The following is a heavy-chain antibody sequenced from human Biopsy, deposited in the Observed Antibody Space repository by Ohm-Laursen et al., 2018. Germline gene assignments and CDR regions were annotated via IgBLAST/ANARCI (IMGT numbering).Heavy chain of an antibody. CDR1: GFSLNARGMR. V-gene: IGHV2-70*04. Sequence: TQTLTLTCSLSGFSLNARGMRVSWIRQAPGKALEWLARVDWDDFKDFRASLQTKLSISKDTSNDQVVLTVNNVDPADTATYYCARTPILIVSAGLVYRHRRHLQGMDVWGQGIAVTVS. CDR3: ARTPILIVSAGLVYRHRRHLQGMDV. D-gene: IGHD6-13*01. CDR2: VDWDDFK. J-gene: IGHJ6*02.